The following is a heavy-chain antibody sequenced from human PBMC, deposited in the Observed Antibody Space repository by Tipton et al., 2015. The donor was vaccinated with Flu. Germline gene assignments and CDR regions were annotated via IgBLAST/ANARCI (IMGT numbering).Heavy chain of an antibody. J-gene: IGHJ6*02. CDR3: ARGIGYCSSTSCYRTGYYYYYGMDV. CDR1: GGSIRSSTYY. CDR2: IYTSGST. Sequence: TLSLTCRVSGGSIRSSTYYWSWIRQPAGKGLEWIGRIYTSGSTNYNPSLKSRVTISVDTSKNQFSLKLSSVTAADTAVYYCARGIGYCSSTSCYRTGYYYYYGMDVWGQGTTVTVSS. V-gene: IGHV4-61*02. D-gene: IGHD2-2*01.